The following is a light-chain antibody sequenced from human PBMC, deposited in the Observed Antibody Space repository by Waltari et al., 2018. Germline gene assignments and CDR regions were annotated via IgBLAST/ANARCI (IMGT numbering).Light chain of an antibody. CDR1: SSDVGGYNF. J-gene: IGLJ3*02. CDR2: DVN. V-gene: IGLV2-11*01. Sequence: QSALSQPRSVSGSPGQSVTISCTGTSSDVGGYNFVSWYQQHPGKAPKLRIHDVNKRPAGVPDRFSGSKSGNTASLTLSGAQPEDEADYYCLLSYYGARVFGGGTSLTVL. CDR3: LLSYYGARV.